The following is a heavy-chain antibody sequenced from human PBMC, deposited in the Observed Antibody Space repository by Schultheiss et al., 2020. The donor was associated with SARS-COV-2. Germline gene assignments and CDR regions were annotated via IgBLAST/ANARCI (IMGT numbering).Heavy chain of an antibody. D-gene: IGHD4-11*01. CDR2: IWYDGSNK. CDR1: GFTFSSYG. J-gene: IGHJ4*02. CDR3: TTGPTGTLDY. Sequence: GGSLRLSCAASGFTFSSYGMHWVRQAPGKGLEWVAVIWYDGSNKYYADSVKGRFTISRDNSKNTLYLQMNSLKTEDTAVYYCTTGPTGTLDYWGQGTLVTVSS. V-gene: IGHV3-33*01.